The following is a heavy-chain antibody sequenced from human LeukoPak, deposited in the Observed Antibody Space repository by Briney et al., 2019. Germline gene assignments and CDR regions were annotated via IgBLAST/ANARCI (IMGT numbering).Heavy chain of an antibody. D-gene: IGHD3-9*01. J-gene: IGHJ5*02. Sequence: GGSLRLSCAASGFTFSSYEMNWVRQAPGKGLEWVSYISSSGSTIYYADSVKGRFTISRDNAKNSLYLQMNSLRAEDTAVYYCAKMRGDILTGYYRGWFDPWGQGTLVTVSS. V-gene: IGHV3-48*03. CDR3: AKMRGDILTGYYRGWFDP. CDR1: GFTFSSYE. CDR2: ISSSGSTI.